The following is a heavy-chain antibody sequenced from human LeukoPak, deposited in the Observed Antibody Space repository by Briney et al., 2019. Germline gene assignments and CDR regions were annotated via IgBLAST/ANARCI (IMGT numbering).Heavy chain of an antibody. CDR2: IYWSDDK. CDR3: VFQRRYYYDSSGYYPEYYYYYMDV. CDR1: GFSLSTSGVG. J-gene: IGHJ6*03. V-gene: IGHV2-5*04. D-gene: IGHD3-22*01. Sequence: SGPTLVNPTQTLTLTCTFSGFSLSTSGVGVGWIRQPPGKALEWLALIYWSDDKRYSPSLKSRLTITKDTSKNQVVLTMTNMDPVDTATYYCVFQRRYYYDSSGYYPEYYYYYMDVWGKGTTVTVSS.